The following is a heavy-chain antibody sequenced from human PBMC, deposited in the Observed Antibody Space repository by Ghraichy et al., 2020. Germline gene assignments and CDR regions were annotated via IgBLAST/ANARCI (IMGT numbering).Heavy chain of an antibody. CDR3: ARRSIGTMLDF. Sequence: SETLSLTCTVSGASITTSTYYWGWIRQPPGEGLEWIGTVNYNENTYYNPSLKSRVTISADTSKNQFSLKLNSVTAADTAVYYCARRSIGTMLDFWGQGTLVTVSS. CDR1: GASITTSTYY. CDR2: VNYNENT. D-gene: IGHD1-7*01. V-gene: IGHV4-39*01. J-gene: IGHJ4*02.